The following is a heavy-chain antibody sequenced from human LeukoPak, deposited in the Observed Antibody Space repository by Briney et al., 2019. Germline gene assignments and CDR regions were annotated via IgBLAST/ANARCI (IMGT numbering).Heavy chain of an antibody. J-gene: IGHJ5*02. CDR1: GFTFSRFA. V-gene: IGHV3-23*01. Sequence: GGSLRLSCAASGFTFSRFAMIWVRQAPGKGLEWVSAISGTGDSTYYADSVKGRFTISRDNSKNTLYVQMSSLRVEDTAVYYCAKSWYLMLWDWFVPWGEGTLGTVSS. CDR2: ISGTGDST. D-gene: IGHD2-15*01. CDR3: AKSWYLMLWDWFVP.